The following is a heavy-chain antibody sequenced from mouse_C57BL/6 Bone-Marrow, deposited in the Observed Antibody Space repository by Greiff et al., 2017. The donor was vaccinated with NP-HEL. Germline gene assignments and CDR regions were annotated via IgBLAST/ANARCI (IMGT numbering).Heavy chain of an antibody. V-gene: IGHV2-2*01. CDR3: ARSPLYYYGSYYAMDY. J-gene: IGHJ4*01. CDR2: IWSGGST. D-gene: IGHD1-1*01. CDR1: GFSLTSYG. Sequence: VQLQQSGPGLVQPSQSLSITCTVSGFSLTSYGVHWVRQSPGKGLEWLGVIWSGGSTDYNAAFISRLSISKDNSKSQVFFKMNSLQADDTAIYYCARSPLYYYGSYYAMDYWGQGTSVTVSS.